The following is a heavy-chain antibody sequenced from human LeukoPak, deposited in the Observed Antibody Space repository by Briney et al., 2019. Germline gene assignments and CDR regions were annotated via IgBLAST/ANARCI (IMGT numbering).Heavy chain of an antibody. Sequence: PGGSLRLSCAASGFIFSDYGMHWVRQAPGQGLDWVAFIRNDDSDGDYADSVRGRFTISRDNSRNTLYLQMRNLRPEDTGVYYCAIYDSRGDFDYWGQGTQVTVSA. CDR1: GFIFSDYG. D-gene: IGHD3-22*01. V-gene: IGHV3-30*02. CDR3: AIYDSRGDFDY. CDR2: IRNDDSDG. J-gene: IGHJ4*02.